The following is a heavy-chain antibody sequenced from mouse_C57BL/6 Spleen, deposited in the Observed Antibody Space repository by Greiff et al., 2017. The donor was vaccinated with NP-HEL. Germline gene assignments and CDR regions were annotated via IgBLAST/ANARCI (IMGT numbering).Heavy chain of an antibody. V-gene: IGHV1-4*01. Sequence: VHLVESGAELARPGASVKMSCKASGYTFTSYTMHWVKQRPGQGLEWIGYINPSSGYTKYNQKFKDKATLTADKSSSTAYMQLSSLTSEDSAVYYCARESYDYPSFAYWGQGTLVTVSA. CDR2: INPSSGYT. CDR1: GYTFTSYT. CDR3: ARESYDYPSFAY. J-gene: IGHJ3*01. D-gene: IGHD2-4*01.